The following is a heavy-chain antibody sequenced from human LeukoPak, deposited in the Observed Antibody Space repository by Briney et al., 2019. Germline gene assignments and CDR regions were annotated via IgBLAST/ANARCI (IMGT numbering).Heavy chain of an antibody. Sequence: SETLSLTCTVSGGSISNYYWSWIRQPAGKGLEWIGRVYSSGSTNYNPSLKSRVTMSVDTSKNQFSQKLSSVTAADTAVYYCARHYCGGDCYSRWYFDLWGRGTLVTVSS. V-gene: IGHV4-4*07. CDR2: VYSSGST. D-gene: IGHD2-21*02. CDR1: GGSISNYY. J-gene: IGHJ2*01. CDR3: ARHYCGGDCYSRWYFDL.